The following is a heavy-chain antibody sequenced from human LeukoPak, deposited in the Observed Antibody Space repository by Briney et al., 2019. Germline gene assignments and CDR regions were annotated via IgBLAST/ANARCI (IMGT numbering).Heavy chain of an antibody. CDR3: ARSHDSSGYSPDAFDI. CDR2: INSDGSST. J-gene: IGHJ3*02. V-gene: IGHV3-74*01. CDR1: GFSLSDYW. Sequence: LPGGSLRLSCVGSGFSLSDYWMHWVRQTPGKGLVWVSRINSDGSSTSYADSVRGRFTISRDNAKNTLYLQMNSLRAEDTAVYFCARSHDSSGYSPDAFDIWGQGTMVTVSS. D-gene: IGHD3-22*01.